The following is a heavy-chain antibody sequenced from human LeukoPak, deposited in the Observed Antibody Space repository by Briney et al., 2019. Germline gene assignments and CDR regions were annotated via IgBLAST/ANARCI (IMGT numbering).Heavy chain of an antibody. J-gene: IGHJ3*02. V-gene: IGHV1-2*02. D-gene: IGHD1-26*01. CDR1: GDTFTGYY. Sequence: ASVKVSCKASGDTFTGYYMHWVRQAPGQGLEWMGWINPNSGGTNYAQKFQGRVTMTRDTSISTAYMELNSLRAEDTAVYYCAREWTQSGGVNAFDIWGQGTMVTVSS. CDR3: AREWTQSGGVNAFDI. CDR2: INPNSGGT.